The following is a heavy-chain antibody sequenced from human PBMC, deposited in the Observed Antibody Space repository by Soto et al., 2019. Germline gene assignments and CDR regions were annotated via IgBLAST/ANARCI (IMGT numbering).Heavy chain of an antibody. V-gene: IGHV4-30-4*01. CDR3: ATDGELRRFDY. CDR1: GGSISSGDYY. D-gene: IGHD1-7*01. Sequence: SETLSLTCPFSGGSISSGDYYWSWIRQPPGKGLEYIGYIYYSGSTYYNPSLKSRVSVSVDTSKNQFSLKLNSVTAADTAVYYCATDGELRRFDYWGQGTLVTVS. CDR2: IYYSGST. J-gene: IGHJ4*02.